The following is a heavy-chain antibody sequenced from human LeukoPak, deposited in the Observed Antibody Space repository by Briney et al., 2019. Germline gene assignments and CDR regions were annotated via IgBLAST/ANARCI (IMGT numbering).Heavy chain of an antibody. J-gene: IGHJ5*02. CDR2: VNPTTDNR. CDR1: GFTFTAYW. D-gene: IGHD1-26*01. Sequence: GASVKVSCKASGFTFTAYWMHWVQQAPGQGLEWMGVVNPTTDNRVYAQKFQGRVTMTRDTSTSTAYMELSSLRSEDTAVYFCARDNSRREGGTTFWWFDPWGQGTLVTVSS. CDR3: ARDNSRREGGTTFWWFDP. V-gene: IGHV1-46*01.